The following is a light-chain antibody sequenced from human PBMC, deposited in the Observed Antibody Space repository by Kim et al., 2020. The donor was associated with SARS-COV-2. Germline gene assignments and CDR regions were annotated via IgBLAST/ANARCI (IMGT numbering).Light chain of an antibody. CDR2: EDN. J-gene: IGLJ3*02. V-gene: IGLV6-57*03. CDR1: SGSITANY. Sequence: NFMLTQPHSVSESPGKTVTISCTRSSGSITANYVQWYQQRPDSAPTTVIYEDNQRPSGVPDRFSGSIDRSSNSASLTISGLKTEDEADYYCQSYDSSTHGVFGGGTKVPVL. CDR3: QSYDSSTHGV.